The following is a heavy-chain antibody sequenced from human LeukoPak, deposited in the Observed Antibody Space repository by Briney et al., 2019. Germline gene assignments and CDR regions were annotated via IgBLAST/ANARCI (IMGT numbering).Heavy chain of an antibody. CDR1: GFTFSSYG. Sequence: GGTLRLSCAASGFTFSSYGMRWVRQAPGKGLEWVSGISGSGGSTYYADSVKGRFTISRDNSKNTLYLQMNSLRAEDTAVYYCAKIRVIFNWNYAYYFDYWGQGSLVTVSS. CDR2: ISGSGGST. D-gene: IGHD1-7*01. CDR3: AKIRVIFNWNYAYYFDY. V-gene: IGHV3-23*01. J-gene: IGHJ4*02.